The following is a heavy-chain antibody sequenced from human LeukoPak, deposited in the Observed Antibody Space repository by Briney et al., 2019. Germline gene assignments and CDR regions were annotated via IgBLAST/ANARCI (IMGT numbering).Heavy chain of an antibody. V-gene: IGHV3-74*01. CDR2: INGDGSTT. CDR1: GFIFSSLW. J-gene: IGHJ4*02. D-gene: IGHD4-17*01. Sequence: PGGSLRLSCEASGFIFSSLWVHWVRQAPGKGLVWVSYINGDGSTTSYADSVQGRFTISRDNAKNTLYLQLNSLRAEDTAVYYCVRGGYGSIDYWGQGTLVTVSS. CDR3: VRGGYGSIDY.